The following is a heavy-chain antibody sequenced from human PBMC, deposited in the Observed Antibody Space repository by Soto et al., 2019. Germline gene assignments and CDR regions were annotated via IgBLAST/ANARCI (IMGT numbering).Heavy chain of an antibody. D-gene: IGHD2-8*01. J-gene: IGHJ4*02. CDR1: GYTFTGYY. CDR2: INPNSGGT. Sequence: ASVKVSCKASGYTFTGYYMHWVRQAPGQGLEWMGWINPNSGGTNYAQKFQGRVTMTRDTSISTAYMELSRLRSDDTAVYYCALDPVYCTNGVCRRYFYYWGQGTLVTVSS. CDR3: ALDPVYCTNGVCRRYFYY. V-gene: IGHV1-2*02.